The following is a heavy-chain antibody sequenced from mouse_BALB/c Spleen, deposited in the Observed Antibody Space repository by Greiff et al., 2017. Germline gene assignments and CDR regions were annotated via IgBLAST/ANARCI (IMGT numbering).Heavy chain of an antibody. D-gene: IGHD2-1*01. CDR1: GFTFTDYY. CDR3: ARDRDGNDY. CDR2: IRNKANGYTT. Sequence: EVKVVESGGGLVQPGGSLRLSCATSGFTFTDYYMSWVRQPPGKALEWLGFIRNKANGYTTEYSASVKGRFTISRDNSQSILYLQMNTLRAEDSATYYCARDRDGNDYWGQGTTLTVSS. V-gene: IGHV7-3*02. J-gene: IGHJ2*01.